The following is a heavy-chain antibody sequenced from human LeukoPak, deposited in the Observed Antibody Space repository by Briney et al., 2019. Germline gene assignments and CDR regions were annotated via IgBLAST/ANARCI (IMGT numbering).Heavy chain of an antibody. Sequence: SETLSLTCAVYGGSFSGYYWSWIRQPPGKGLEWIGEINHSGSTKYNPSLKSRVTISVDTSKNQFSLKLSSVTAADTAVYYCARAWSIRGYSYAYDAFDIWGQGTMVTVSS. V-gene: IGHV4-34*01. D-gene: IGHD5-18*01. CDR2: INHSGST. J-gene: IGHJ3*02. CDR1: GGSFSGYY. CDR3: ARAWSIRGYSYAYDAFDI.